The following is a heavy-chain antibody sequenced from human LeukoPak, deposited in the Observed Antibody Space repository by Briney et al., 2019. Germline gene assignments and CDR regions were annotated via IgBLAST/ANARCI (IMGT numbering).Heavy chain of an antibody. CDR2: IYNSGST. CDR1: GGSISSSTYY. J-gene: IGHJ4*02. CDR3: ARNSWLQHFDY. D-gene: IGHD5-24*01. V-gene: IGHV4-39*01. Sequence: SETLSLTCTVSGGSISSSTYYWGWLRQPPGKGLEWIGSIYNSGSTYYNPSLKSRVTISVDTSKNQFSLKLSSVTAADTAVYYCARNSWLQHFDYWGQGTLVTVSS.